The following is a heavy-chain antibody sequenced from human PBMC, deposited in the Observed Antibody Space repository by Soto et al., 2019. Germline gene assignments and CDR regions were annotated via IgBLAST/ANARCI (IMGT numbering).Heavy chain of an antibody. CDR1: GFTFSSYG. D-gene: IGHD2-21*02. CDR2: ISYDGSNK. Sequence: QVQLVESGGGVVQPGRSLRLSCAASGFTFSSYGMHWVRQAPGKGLEWVAVISYDGSNKYYADSVQGRFTISRDNSKNTLYLQMKSLRAEDTAVYYCAKDSHGGHLGDYYDYWGQGSLVTVSS. V-gene: IGHV3-30*18. CDR3: AKDSHGGHLGDYYDY. J-gene: IGHJ4*02.